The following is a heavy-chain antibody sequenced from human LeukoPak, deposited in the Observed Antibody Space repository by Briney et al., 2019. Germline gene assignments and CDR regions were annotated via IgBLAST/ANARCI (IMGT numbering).Heavy chain of an antibody. Sequence: SVKVSCKVSGYTLTELSMHWVGQAPGKGLGWMGGFDPEDGETIYAQKFQGRGTMTEDTSTDTAYMELSSLRSEDTAVYYCATAPKAHLLGKYYFDYWGQGTLVTISS. CDR2: FDPEDGET. CDR1: GYTLTELS. V-gene: IGHV1-24*01. CDR3: ATAPKAHLLGKYYFDY. J-gene: IGHJ4*02.